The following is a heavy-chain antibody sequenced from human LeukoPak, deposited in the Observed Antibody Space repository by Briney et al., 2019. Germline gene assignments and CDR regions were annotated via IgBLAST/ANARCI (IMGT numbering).Heavy chain of an antibody. D-gene: IGHD3-16*02. CDR2: ISFDGSNE. Sequence: GGSLRLSCAASGFTFSSYGMHWVRQSPGRGLEWVSFISFDGSNEFYADSLKGRFTISRDNARDTLYLQMDSLRAEDTALYYCAREEHDYVWGSYRYYYYYGIDVWGQGTTVTVSS. J-gene: IGHJ6*02. CDR1: GFTFSSYG. CDR3: AREEHDYVWGSYRYYYYYGIDV. V-gene: IGHV3-30*03.